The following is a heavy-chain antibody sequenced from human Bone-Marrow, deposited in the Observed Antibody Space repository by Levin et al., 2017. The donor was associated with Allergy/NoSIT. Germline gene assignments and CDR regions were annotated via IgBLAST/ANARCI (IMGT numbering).Heavy chain of an antibody. Sequence: GESLKISCKDSGYNFAHYWIGWVRQMPGKGLEWMGIIYPDDSDTRYSPSFQGQVTISADKSINTAYLQWSSLKASDTAMYYCASQGGSSGNAFDIWGKGTLVPVFS. V-gene: IGHV5-51*01. CDR1: GYNFAHYW. CDR2: IYPDDSDT. J-gene: IGHJ3*02. CDR3: ASQGGSSGNAFDI. D-gene: IGHD6-25*01.